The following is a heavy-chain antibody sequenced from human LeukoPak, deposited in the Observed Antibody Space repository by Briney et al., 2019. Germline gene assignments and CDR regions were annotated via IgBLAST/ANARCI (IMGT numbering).Heavy chain of an antibody. J-gene: IGHJ6*03. CDR2: ISSSSSYI. D-gene: IGHD6-13*01. V-gene: IGHV3-21*01. CDR1: GFTFSSYW. Sequence: GGSLRLSCAASGFTFSSYWMSWVRQAPGKGLEWVSSISSSSSYIYYADSVKGRFTISRDNAKNSLYLQMNSLRAEDTAVYHCARIAAAGTVYYYYYMDVWGKGTTVTVSS. CDR3: ARIAAAGTVYYYYYMDV.